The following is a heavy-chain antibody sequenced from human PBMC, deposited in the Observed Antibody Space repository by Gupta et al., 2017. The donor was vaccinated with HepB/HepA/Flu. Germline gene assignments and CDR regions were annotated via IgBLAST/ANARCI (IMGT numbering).Heavy chain of an antibody. Sequence: QVHLAESGGGVVRPGGSLRLSCVASENTFSPYGLHWVRQAPGKGLEWVSFISKDGSDKYYRDSVQGRFTISRDNSKNTLYLQMINLRPEDTAVYYCATDFRQGSNWGQGTMVIVSS. CDR3: ATDFRQGSN. D-gene: IGHD3-10*01. J-gene: IGHJ4*02. CDR1: ENTFSPYG. V-gene: IGHV3-30*03. CDR2: ISKDGSDK.